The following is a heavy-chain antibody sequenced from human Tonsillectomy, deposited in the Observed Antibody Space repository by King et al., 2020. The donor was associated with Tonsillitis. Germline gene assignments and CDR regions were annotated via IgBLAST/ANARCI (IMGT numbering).Heavy chain of an antibody. V-gene: IGHV4-59*01. CDR2: IYYRWST. J-gene: IGHJ3*02. Sequence: VQLQESGPGLVKPSETLSLTCTVSGGSISSYYWSWIRQPPGKGLDAVGYIYYRWSTNYNPSLNGRVTMPVDTSKSQFPLKLSSVTAADTAVYYCAREISLADAFDIWGQGTMVTVSS. CDR3: AREISLADAFDI. CDR1: GGSISSYY. D-gene: IGHD1-1*01.